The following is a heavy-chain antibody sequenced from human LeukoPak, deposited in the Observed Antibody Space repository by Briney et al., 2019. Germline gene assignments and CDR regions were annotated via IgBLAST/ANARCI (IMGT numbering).Heavy chain of an antibody. Sequence: GGSLRLSCAASGFTFSNNWMHWVRRAPGKGLVWVSRINRDGSSTNYADSVKGRFTISRDNAKNTLYLQMNSLRAEDTAVYYCVRDGGLTSTWFLPWGQGTLVTVSS. V-gene: IGHV3-74*01. D-gene: IGHD2-2*01. CDR3: VRDGGLTSTWFLP. J-gene: IGHJ5*02. CDR1: GFTFSNNW. CDR2: INRDGSST.